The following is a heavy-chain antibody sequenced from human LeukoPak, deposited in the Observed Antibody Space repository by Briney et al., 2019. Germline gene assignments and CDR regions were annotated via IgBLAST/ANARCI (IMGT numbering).Heavy chain of an antibody. CDR2: ISSSSSYI. J-gene: IGHJ4*02. Sequence: GGSLRLSCAASGFAFSSYSMNWVRQAPGKGLEWVSSISSSSSYIYYADSVKGRFTISRDNAKNSLYLQMNSLRAEDTAVYYCARLTDGLFDYWGQGTLVTVSS. V-gene: IGHV3-21*01. CDR1: GFAFSSYS. CDR3: ARLTDGLFDY.